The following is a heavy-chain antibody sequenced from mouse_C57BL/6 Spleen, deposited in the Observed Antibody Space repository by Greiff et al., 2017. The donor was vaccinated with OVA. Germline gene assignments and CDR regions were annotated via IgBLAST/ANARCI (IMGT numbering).Heavy chain of an antibody. CDR1: GYTFTTYP. Sequence: QVQLQQSGAELVKPGASVKMSCKASGYTFTTYPIEWMKQTHGKSLEWIGNFHPYNDDTKYNEKFKGKATLTVEKSSSTVYLELSRLTSDDSAVYYCARSLYYYGSSYWYFDVWGTGTTVTVSS. D-gene: IGHD1-1*01. V-gene: IGHV1-47*01. CDR3: ARSLYYYGSSYWYFDV. J-gene: IGHJ1*03. CDR2: FHPYNDDT.